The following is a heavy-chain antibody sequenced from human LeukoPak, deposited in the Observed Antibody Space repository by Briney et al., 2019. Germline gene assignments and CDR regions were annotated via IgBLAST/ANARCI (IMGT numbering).Heavy chain of an antibody. CDR2: IDDSGFNT. D-gene: IGHD3-10*02. Sequence: GGSLRLSCAASGFTFGTYAMTWVRQAPGKGLGWVSAIDDSGFNTYYADSVRGRFTISRDNSKNTLYLQMNSLRAEDTAVYYCAELGITMIGGVWGKGTTVTISS. CDR3: AELGITMIGGV. CDR1: GFTFGTYA. V-gene: IGHV3-23*01. J-gene: IGHJ6*04.